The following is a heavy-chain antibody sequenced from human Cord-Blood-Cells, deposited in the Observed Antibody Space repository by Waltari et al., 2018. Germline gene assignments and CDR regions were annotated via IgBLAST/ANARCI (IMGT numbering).Heavy chain of an antibody. V-gene: IGHV3-7*01. CDR3: ARGSVVRGVIIDY. CDR2: IKEDGSEK. J-gene: IGHJ4*02. Sequence: EVQLVESGGGLVQPGGSLRLSCAASGFTFSSYWMSWVRQAPGKGLEGGANIKEDGSEKYYVDSVKGRFTISRDNAKNSLYLQMNSLRAEDTAVYYCARGSVVRGVIIDYWGQGTLVTVSS. CDR1: GFTFSSYW. D-gene: IGHD3-10*01.